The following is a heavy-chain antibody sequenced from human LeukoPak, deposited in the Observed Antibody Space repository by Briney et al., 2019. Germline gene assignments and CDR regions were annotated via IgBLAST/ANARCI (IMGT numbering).Heavy chain of an antibody. Sequence: ASVKLSCKASGYTFSVSYIHWVRQAPAQGLEWMGRINPNSGDTNYAQKFRGRVTMTRDASISTAYMELNSLTSDDTAVYFCARSAEHCNNGVCFTDYYMDVWGKGTTVTVSS. CDR1: GYTFSVSY. CDR2: INPNSGDT. CDR3: ARSAEHCNNGVCFTDYYMDV. J-gene: IGHJ6*03. V-gene: IGHV1-2*06. D-gene: IGHD2-8*01.